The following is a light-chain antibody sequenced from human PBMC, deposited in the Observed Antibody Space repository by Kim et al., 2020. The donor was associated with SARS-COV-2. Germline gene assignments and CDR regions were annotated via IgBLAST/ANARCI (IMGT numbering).Light chain of an antibody. J-gene: IGKJ2*01. Sequence: SASVGDRVSITCRASQGISTYLAWYQQKPGQAPKLLLYDSSALQSGVPSRFSGSGSGTDFTLIINSLQPEDVATYYCQKYDSAPYTLGPGTKLEI. CDR2: DSS. V-gene: IGKV1-27*01. CDR3: QKYDSAPYT. CDR1: QGISTY.